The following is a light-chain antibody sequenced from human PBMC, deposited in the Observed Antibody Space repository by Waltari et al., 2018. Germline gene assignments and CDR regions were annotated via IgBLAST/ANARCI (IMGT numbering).Light chain of an antibody. CDR2: AAS. J-gene: IGKJ5*01. CDR1: QNIGKY. Sequence: DIQMTQSPSSLSASVGDRVTITCRASQNIGKYLNWYQHKPGKAPKLLIYAASSLLSGVPSRFSGSGSGTDFTFTISSLQPEDFATYYCQQSSGTPQSTFGQGTRLEIK. CDR3: QQSSGTPQST. V-gene: IGKV1-39*01.